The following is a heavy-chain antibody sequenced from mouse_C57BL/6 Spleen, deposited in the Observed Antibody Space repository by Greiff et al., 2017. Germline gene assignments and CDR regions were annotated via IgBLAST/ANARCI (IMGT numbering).Heavy chain of an antibody. CDR3: ARDSSGYYFDY. CDR1: GYTFTSYW. Sequence: QVQLQQPGAELVKPGASVQLSCKASGYTFTSYWMHWVKQRPGQGLEWIGMIHPNSGSTNYNEKFKSKATLTVDKSSSTAYMQLSSLTSEDSAVYYCARDSSGYYFDYWGQGTTLTVSS. J-gene: IGHJ2*01. V-gene: IGHV1-64*01. D-gene: IGHD3-2*02. CDR2: IHPNSGST.